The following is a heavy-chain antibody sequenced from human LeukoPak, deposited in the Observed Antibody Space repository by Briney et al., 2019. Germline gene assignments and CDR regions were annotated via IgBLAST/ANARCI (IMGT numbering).Heavy chain of an antibody. CDR2: MNANSGNT. CDR1: VYTFTIYD. V-gene: IGHV1-8*03. CDR3: ARALHCSGGSCYSAPTPYDY. J-gene: IGHJ4*02. Sequence: ASVRVSFMPSVYTFTIYDINWVRQAPGEGGEWMGWMNANSGNTGYAQNFQGRVTITRDTSINTAYMELSSLRSEDTAIYFCARALHCSGGSCYSAPTPYDYWGQGTPVTVSS. D-gene: IGHD2-15*01.